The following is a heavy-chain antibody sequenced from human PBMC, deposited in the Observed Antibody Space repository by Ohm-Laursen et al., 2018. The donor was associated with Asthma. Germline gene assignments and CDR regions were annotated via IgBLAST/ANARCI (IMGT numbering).Heavy chain of an antibody. CDR2: ISSGSSYI. J-gene: IGHJ4*02. CDR1: GFTFSSYS. D-gene: IGHD6-6*01. CDR3: ARDGAESSIAARNFDY. V-gene: IGHV3-21*01. Sequence: SLRLSCAASGFTFSSYSMNWVRQAPGKGLEWVSSISSGSSYIYYTDSVKGRFTISRDNAKNLLYLQMNSLRAEDTAVYYCARDGAESSIAARNFDYWGQGTLVTVSS.